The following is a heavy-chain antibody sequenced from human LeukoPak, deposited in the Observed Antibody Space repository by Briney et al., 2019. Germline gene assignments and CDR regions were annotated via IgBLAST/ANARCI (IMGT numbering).Heavy chain of an antibody. Sequence: GGSLRLSCAASGFSFSSYSMNWVRQAPGKGLEWVSSISSTSRSSYIFYAESVKGRFTISRDNTKNSLFLQMNSLVAEDTAVYYCARVEGFGFDPWGQGTLVTVSS. CDR3: ARVEGFGFDP. V-gene: IGHV3-21*01. CDR1: GFSFSSYS. CDR2: ISSTSRSSYI. J-gene: IGHJ5*02.